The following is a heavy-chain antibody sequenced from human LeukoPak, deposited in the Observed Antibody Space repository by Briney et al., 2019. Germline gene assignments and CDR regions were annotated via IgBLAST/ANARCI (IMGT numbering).Heavy chain of an antibody. D-gene: IGHD3-10*02. CDR2: IYSDGST. CDR1: GFTVSRNY. V-gene: IGHV3-53*01. J-gene: IGHJ6*04. CDR3: AELGITMIGGV. Sequence: GGSLRLSCAASGFTVSRNYMSWVRQAPGKGLEWVSEIYSDGSTYYAASVKGRFSISRDNSKNTVYLQMNSLRAEDTAVYYCAELGITMIGGVWGKGTTVTISS.